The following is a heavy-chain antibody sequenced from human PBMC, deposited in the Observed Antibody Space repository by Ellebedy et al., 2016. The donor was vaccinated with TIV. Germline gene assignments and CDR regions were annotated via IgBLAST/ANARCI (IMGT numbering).Heavy chain of an antibody. V-gene: IGHV4-39*01. D-gene: IGHD2-8*01. J-gene: IGHJ3*02. Sequence: MPSETLSLTCTVSGGSISSSHYFWGWIRQPPGRGLEWIGTIYYSGNTYYNPSLKSRVTISVDTSKNQFSLKLSSVTAADTAVYYCARHGNLVNVPNPRAFDIWGQGTMVTVSS. CDR2: IYYSGNT. CDR1: GGSISSSHYF. CDR3: ARHGNLVNVPNPRAFDI.